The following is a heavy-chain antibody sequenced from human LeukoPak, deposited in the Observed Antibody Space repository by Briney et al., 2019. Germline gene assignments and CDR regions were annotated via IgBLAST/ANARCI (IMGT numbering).Heavy chain of an antibody. CDR1: GGSISSYY. CDR2: IYYSGST. Sequence: SETLSLTCTVSGGSISSYYWSWIRQPPGKGLEWIGYIYYSGSTNYNPSLKSRVTISVDTSKNQFSLKLSSVTAADTAVYYCARVRGEYYYDSSGYATLFDYWGQGTLVTVSS. CDR3: ARVRGEYYYDSSGYATLFDY. D-gene: IGHD3-22*01. J-gene: IGHJ4*02. V-gene: IGHV4-59*01.